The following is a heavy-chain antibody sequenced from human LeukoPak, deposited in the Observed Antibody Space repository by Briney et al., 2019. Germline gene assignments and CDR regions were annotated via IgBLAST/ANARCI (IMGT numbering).Heavy chain of an antibody. CDR3: ARRVGGAFDV. J-gene: IGHJ3*01. CDR1: GYTFTSYY. V-gene: IGHV1-46*01. Sequence: ASVTVSCKASGYTFTSYYMHWVRQAPGQGLEWMGIINPSGGSTSYAQKFQGRVTMTRNTSISTAYMELSSLRSEDTAVYYCARRVGGAFDVWGQGTMVTVSS. CDR2: INPSGGST.